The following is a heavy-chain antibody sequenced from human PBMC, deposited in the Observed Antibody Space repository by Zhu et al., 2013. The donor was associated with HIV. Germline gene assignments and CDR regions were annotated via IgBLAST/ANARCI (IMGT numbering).Heavy chain of an antibody. CDR2: ISTYNDDT. CDR1: GYSFSDHG. V-gene: IGHV1-18*01. J-gene: IGHJ4*02. CDR3: ARDRRQWLTLEY. Sequence: QVQLVQSGGDVRKPGASVKVSCQAGGYSFSDHGVSWIRQAPGQGLEWMGWISTYNDDTHYAQKFNGRVTLTMDATTNTVYLDLTRLRSDDTAVYFCARDRRQWLTLEYWGRGNPGHRLL. D-gene: IGHD6-19*01.